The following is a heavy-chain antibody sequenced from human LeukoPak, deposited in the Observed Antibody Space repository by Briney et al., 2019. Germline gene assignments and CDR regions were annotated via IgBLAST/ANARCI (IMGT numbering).Heavy chain of an antibody. CDR2: ISGSGGST. CDR3: AKERTIVGAEDY. Sequence: GGSLRLSCAASGFTFSRYSMNWVRQAPGKGLEWVSAISGSGGSTYYADSVKGRFTISRDNSKNTLYLQMNSLRAEDTAVYYCAKERTIVGAEDYWGQGTLVTVSS. CDR1: GFTFSRYS. J-gene: IGHJ4*02. D-gene: IGHD1-26*01. V-gene: IGHV3-23*01.